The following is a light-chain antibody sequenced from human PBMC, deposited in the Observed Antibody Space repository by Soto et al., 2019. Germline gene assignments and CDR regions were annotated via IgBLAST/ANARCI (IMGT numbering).Light chain of an antibody. J-gene: IGKJ1*01. V-gene: IGKV3-20*01. Sequence: PGTLSLSPGERATLSCRASQSVSNNYLAWYQQKPGQPPRLLIYGASSRATGIPDRFSGSGSGTDFTLTTNRLQPEDFAVYYCQQYVSSPRTFGQGTKVDIK. CDR3: QQYVSSPRT. CDR2: GAS. CDR1: QSVSNNY.